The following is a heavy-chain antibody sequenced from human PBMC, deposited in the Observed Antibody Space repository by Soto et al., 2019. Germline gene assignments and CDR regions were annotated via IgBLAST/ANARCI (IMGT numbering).Heavy chain of an antibody. J-gene: IGHJ4*02. CDR1: GGSISSSSYY. D-gene: IGHD3-16*02. Sequence: SETLSLTCTVSGGSISSSSYYWGWIRQPPGKGLEWIGSIYYSGSTYYNPSLKSRVTISVDTSKNQFSLKLGSVTAADTAVYYCAKYDYIWGSYRTNFDYWGQGTLVTVSS. V-gene: IGHV4-39*01. CDR3: AKYDYIWGSYRTNFDY. CDR2: IYYSGST.